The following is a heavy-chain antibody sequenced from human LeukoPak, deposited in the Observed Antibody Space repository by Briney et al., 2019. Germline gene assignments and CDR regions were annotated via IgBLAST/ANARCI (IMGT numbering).Heavy chain of an antibody. CDR3: ARGRRYYYDSSGYYAFDY. CDR1: GFTFSSYG. V-gene: IGHV3-30*03. CDR2: ISYDGSNK. D-gene: IGHD3-22*01. J-gene: IGHJ4*02. Sequence: GGSLRLSCAASGFTFSSYGMHWVRQAPGKGLEWVAVISYDGSNKYYADSVKGRFTISRDNSKNTLYLQMNSLRSEDTAVYYCARGRRYYYDSSGYYAFDYWGQGTLVTVSS.